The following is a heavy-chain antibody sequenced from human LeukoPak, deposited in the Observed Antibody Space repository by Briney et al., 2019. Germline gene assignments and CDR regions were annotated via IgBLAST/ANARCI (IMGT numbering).Heavy chain of an antibody. Sequence: GGSLRLSYAASGFTFSNAWMSWVRQAPGKGLEWVGRIKSKTDGGTTDYAAPVKGRFTISRDDSKNTLYLQMNSLKTEDTAVYYCTTESYYDFWSGSYDYWGQGTLVTVSS. V-gene: IGHV3-15*01. J-gene: IGHJ4*02. CDR1: GFTFSNAW. CDR2: IKSKTDGGTT. CDR3: TTESYYDFWSGSYDY. D-gene: IGHD3-3*01.